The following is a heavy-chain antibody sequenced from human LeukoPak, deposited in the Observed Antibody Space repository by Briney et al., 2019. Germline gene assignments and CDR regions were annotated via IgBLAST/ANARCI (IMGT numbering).Heavy chain of an antibody. CDR2: MYNRGST. CDR3: ARAENAVTGTLDS. D-gene: IGHD6-19*01. J-gene: IGHJ4*02. V-gene: IGHV4-59*01. CDR1: GDSISNYD. Sequence: SETLSLTCTVSGDSISNYDWSWIRQSPGKELEWIGYMYNRGSTIYNPSLKSRVTISTDTSKNQFSLGLSPVTAADTAVYYCARAENAVTGTLDSWGQGTLITVSS.